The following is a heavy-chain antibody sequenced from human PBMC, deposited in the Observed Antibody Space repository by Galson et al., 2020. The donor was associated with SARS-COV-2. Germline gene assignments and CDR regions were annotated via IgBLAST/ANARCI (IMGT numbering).Heavy chain of an antibody. D-gene: IGHD1-1*01. CDR1: GTTLSNFW. CDR2: IYLCYSDT. Sequence: GESLKISCQASGTTLSNFWIAWVRQMPGKGLEWMGIIYLCYSDTRYSPSLQGQVTISADKSMNTVYLQWSGLKASDTGMYYCAKNVETGAWCFDLWGRGTLLTVSS. J-gene: IGHJ2*01. V-gene: IGHV5-51*01. CDR3: AKNVETGAWCFDL.